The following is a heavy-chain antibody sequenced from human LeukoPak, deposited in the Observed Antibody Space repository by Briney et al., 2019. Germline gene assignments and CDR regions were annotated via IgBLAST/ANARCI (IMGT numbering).Heavy chain of an antibody. Sequence: GGSLRLSCAASGFSFSTYWMNWVRQAPGKGLEWVANIKQDGSEKYYVDPVKGRFTVSRDNAKNSLYLQMNNLRAEDTAVYYCARGTLPFTVFGVLIGGQGTLVTVSS. CDR2: IKQDGSEK. V-gene: IGHV3-7*01. D-gene: IGHD3-3*01. J-gene: IGHJ4*02. CDR1: GFSFSTYW. CDR3: ARGTLPFTVFGVLI.